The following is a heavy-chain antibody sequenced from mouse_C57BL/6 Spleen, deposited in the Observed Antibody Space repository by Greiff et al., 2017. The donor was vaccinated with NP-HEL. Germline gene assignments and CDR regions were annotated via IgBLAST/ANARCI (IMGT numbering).Heavy chain of an antibody. CDR1: GYTFTDYY. D-gene: IGHD3-2*02. CDR2: INTNNGGT. J-gene: IGHJ2*01. CDR3: VRTDQGTRFDY. Sequence: EVQLQQSGPELVKPGASVKISCKASGYTFTDYYMNWVKQSHGKSLEWIGDINTNNGGTSYNQTFKGKATLTVDKSSSTAYMELRSRTTEDSAVYYCVRTDQGTRFDYWGQGTTLTVSS. V-gene: IGHV1-26*01.